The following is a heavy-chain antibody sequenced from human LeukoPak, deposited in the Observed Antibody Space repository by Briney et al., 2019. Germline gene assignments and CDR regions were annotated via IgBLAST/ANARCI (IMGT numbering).Heavy chain of an antibody. CDR1: GYSFTSYW. Sequence: GESLKISCKGSGYSFTSYWIGWVRQMPGKGLEWMGIIYPGDSDTRYRPSFQGQVTISADKSISTAYLQWSSLKASDTAMYYCARQHYYGSGSYLSPFDYWGQGTLVTVSS. D-gene: IGHD3-10*01. V-gene: IGHV5-51*01. CDR3: ARQHYYGSGSYLSPFDY. CDR2: IYPGDSDT. J-gene: IGHJ4*02.